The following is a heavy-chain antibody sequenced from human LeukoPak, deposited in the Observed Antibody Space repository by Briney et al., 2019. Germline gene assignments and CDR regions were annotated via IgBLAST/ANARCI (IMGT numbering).Heavy chain of an antibody. V-gene: IGHV4-4*02. J-gene: IGHJ6*02. CDR3: ARVDYYYDMDV. CDR2: MSHSGST. Sequence: SETLSLTCAVSAGSLSSRNWWSWVRQSPGKGLEWIGEMSHSGSTNYNPSLESRVTMSVDKSKNQFSLKLSSVTAADTAVYYCARVDYYYDMDVWGQGTTVTVSS. CDR1: AGSLSSRNW.